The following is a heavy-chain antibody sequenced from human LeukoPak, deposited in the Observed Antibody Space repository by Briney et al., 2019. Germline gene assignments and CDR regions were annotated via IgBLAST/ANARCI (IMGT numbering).Heavy chain of an antibody. V-gene: IGHV3-9*01. CDR1: GFTFDDYA. Sequence: GGSLRLSCAASGFTFDDYAMHWVRQAPGKGLEWVSGISWNSGSIGYADSVKGRFTISRDNSENTLYLQMSSLRAEDTAVYYCAKGWGNYFDYWGQGTLVTVSS. J-gene: IGHJ4*02. CDR2: ISWNSGSI. D-gene: IGHD3-16*01. CDR3: AKGWGNYFDY.